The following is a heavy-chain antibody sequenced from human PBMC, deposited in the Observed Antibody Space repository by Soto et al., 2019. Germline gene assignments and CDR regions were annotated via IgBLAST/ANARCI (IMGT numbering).Heavy chain of an antibody. CDR3: ARDLVGVTPGYFQP. Sequence: EVQLVESGGGWVQPGGSLRLSCAASGFTVSSNYMSWVRQAPGKGLEWVSVIYSGGGTYYADSVKGRFTISIDNSKNTRYLQMNSLRAEDTAVYYCARDLVGVTPGYFQPWGQGTLVTVSS. CDR2: IYSGGGT. J-gene: IGHJ1*01. V-gene: IGHV3-66*01. D-gene: IGHD1-26*01. CDR1: GFTVSSNY.